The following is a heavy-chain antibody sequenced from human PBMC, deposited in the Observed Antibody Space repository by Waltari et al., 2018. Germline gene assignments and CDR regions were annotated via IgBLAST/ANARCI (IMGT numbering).Heavy chain of an antibody. CDR1: GYTFTSYD. J-gene: IGHJ5*02. CDR3: FRWRPRGGQQLPWFDP. Sequence: QVQLVQSGAEVKKPGASVKVSCKASGYTFTSYDINWVRQATGQGLEWMGWMNPNSGNTGYAQKFQGRVTMTRNTSISTAYMELSSLRSEDTAVYYCFRWRPRGGQQLPWFDPWGQGTLVTVSS. CDR2: MNPNSGNT. V-gene: IGHV1-8*01. D-gene: IGHD6-13*01.